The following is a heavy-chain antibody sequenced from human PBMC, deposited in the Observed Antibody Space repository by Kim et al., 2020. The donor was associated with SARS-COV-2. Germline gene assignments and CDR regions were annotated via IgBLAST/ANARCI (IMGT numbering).Heavy chain of an antibody. CDR1: GFTFSSYG. CDR2: ISYDGSNK. CDR3: AKIPDGYNYFLDS. J-gene: IGHJ4*02. Sequence: GGSLRLSCAASGFTFSSYGLHWVRQAPGKGLEWVAVISYDGSNKYYADSVQGRFTISRDNSKTTLYLQMHSLRAEDTAVSYCAKIPDGYNYFLDSLGQG. D-gene: IGHD5-12*01. V-gene: IGHV3-30*18.